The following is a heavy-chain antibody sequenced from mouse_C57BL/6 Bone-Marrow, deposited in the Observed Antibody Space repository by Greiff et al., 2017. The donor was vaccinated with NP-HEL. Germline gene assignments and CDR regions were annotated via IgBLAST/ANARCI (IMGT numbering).Heavy chain of an antibody. D-gene: IGHD1-1*01. J-gene: IGHJ2*01. CDR3: ARTGDYVEPFDD. Sequence: QVQLQQSGAELVKPGASVKLSCKASGYTFTSYWMPWVKQRPGQGLEWIGMIHPNSGSTNYNEKFKSQRTRTVDKSSSTAYMQLSSLTAEDSAVYHWARTGDYVEPFDDWGQGTTLTVSS. V-gene: IGHV1-64*01. CDR2: IHPNSGST. CDR1: GYTFTSYW.